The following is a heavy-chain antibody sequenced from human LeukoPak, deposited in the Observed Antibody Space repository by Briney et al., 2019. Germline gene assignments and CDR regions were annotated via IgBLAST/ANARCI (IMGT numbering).Heavy chain of an antibody. CDR3: ARDTLGLPGTRYFFDS. J-gene: IGHJ4*02. V-gene: IGHV3-23*01. CDR1: AFTFRSYA. Sequence: PGGSLRLPCATSAFTFRSYAMTWVRQAPGRGLEWVSSVSRSGAATFYADSVKGRFTISRDNSKNTLYLQMYSLRAEDTALYYCARDTLGLPGTRYFFDSWGQGTLVTVSS. D-gene: IGHD6-13*01. CDR2: VSRSGAAT.